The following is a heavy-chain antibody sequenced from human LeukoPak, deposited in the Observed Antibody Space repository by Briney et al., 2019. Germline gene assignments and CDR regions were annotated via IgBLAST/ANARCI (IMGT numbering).Heavy chain of an antibody. Sequence: GGSLRLSCAASGFTFSSYAMSWARQAPGKGLEWVAVIWYDGSNKYYADSVKGRFTISRDNSKNTLYLQMNSLRAEDTAVYYCGGDDYGDYHDAFDIWGQGTMVTVSS. CDR1: GFTFSSYA. CDR2: IWYDGSNK. J-gene: IGHJ3*02. CDR3: GGDDYGDYHDAFDI. V-gene: IGHV3-33*08. D-gene: IGHD4-17*01.